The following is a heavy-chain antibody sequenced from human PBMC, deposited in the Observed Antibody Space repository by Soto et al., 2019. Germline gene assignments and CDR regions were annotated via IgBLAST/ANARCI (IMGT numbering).Heavy chain of an antibody. CDR2: ISGSGGST. V-gene: IGHV3-23*01. J-gene: IGHJ4*02. CDR1: GFTFSSYA. Sequence: PGGSLRLSCAASGFTFSSYAMSWVRQAPGKGLEWVSAISGSGGSTYYADSVKGRFTISRDNSKNTLYLQMNSLRAEDTAVYYCAYVTRYCDIWAGPAYWGQGSLDIVSS. CDR3: AYVTRYCDIWAGPAY. D-gene: IGHD3-9*01.